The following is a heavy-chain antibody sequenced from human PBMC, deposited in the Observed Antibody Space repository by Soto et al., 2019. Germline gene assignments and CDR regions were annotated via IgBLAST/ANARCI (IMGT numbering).Heavy chain of an antibody. Sequence: GGSLRLSCAASGFTVSSNYMSWVSQAPGKGLEWVSVIYSGGSTYYADSVKGRFTISRDNSKNTLYLQMNSLRAEGTAVYYCAREYYYGSGSYPPLYYYYYYYMDVWGKGTTVTVSS. V-gene: IGHV3-66*01. D-gene: IGHD3-10*01. CDR3: AREYYYGSGSYPPLYYYYYYYMDV. J-gene: IGHJ6*03. CDR2: IYSGGST. CDR1: GFTVSSNY.